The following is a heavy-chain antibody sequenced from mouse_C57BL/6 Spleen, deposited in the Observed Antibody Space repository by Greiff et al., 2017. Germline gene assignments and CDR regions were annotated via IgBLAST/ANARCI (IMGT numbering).Heavy chain of an antibody. CDR2: INPNNGGT. D-gene: IGHD3-2*02. CDR3: ARSGAQAAWFAY. Sequence: VQLQQSGPELVKPGASVKIPCKASGYTFTDYNMDWVKQSHGKSLEWIGDINPNNGGTIYNQKFKGKATLTVDKSSSTAYMELRSLTFEDTAVYYCARSGAQAAWFAYWGQGTLVTVSA. J-gene: IGHJ3*01. CDR1: GYTFTDYN. V-gene: IGHV1-18*01.